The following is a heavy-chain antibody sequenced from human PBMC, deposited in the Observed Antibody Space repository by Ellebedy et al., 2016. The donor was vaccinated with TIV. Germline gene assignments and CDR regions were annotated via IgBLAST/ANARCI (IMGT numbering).Heavy chain of an antibody. D-gene: IGHD3-10*01. J-gene: IGHJ4*02. CDR3: ARQGGDTMVRGVIRDYFDY. Sequence: SETLSLTCTVSGGSISSYFWSWIRQPPGQGLEWIGSIHYRGSTDYSPSLKSRVTISVDTSKNQFSLKLSSVTAADTAVYYCARQGGDTMVRGVIRDYFDYWGQGTLVTVSS. CDR1: GGSISSYF. CDR2: IHYRGST. V-gene: IGHV4-59*05.